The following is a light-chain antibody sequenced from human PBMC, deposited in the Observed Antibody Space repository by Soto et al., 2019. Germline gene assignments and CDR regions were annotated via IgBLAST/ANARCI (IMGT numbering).Light chain of an antibody. Sequence: DIQMTQSPSTLSASGGDRVTIACRASQSISNLLAWYQQRPGKAPQLLIYDASTLLRGVPSRFSGSGFGTEFTLTISSLQPDDFATYYCQQFNRYSSWTFGQGTKVEIK. CDR2: DAS. CDR3: QQFNRYSSWT. J-gene: IGKJ1*01. CDR1: QSISNL. V-gene: IGKV1-5*01.